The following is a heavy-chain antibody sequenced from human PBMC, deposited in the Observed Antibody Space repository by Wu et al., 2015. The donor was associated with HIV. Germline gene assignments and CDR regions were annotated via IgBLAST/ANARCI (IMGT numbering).Heavy chain of an antibody. J-gene: IGHJ6*02. CDR1: GYTFTSYG. CDR3: ARDSPPGQQLSSNYYYGMDV. Sequence: QVQLVQSGAEVKKPGASVKVSCKASGYTFTSYGISWVRQAPGQGLEWMGWISAYNGNTNYAQKLQGRVTMTTDTSTSTAYMELRSLRSDDTAVYYCARDSPPGQQLSSNYYYGMDVWGQGTTVTVSS. V-gene: IGHV1-18*01. CDR2: ISAYNGNT. D-gene: IGHD6-13*01.